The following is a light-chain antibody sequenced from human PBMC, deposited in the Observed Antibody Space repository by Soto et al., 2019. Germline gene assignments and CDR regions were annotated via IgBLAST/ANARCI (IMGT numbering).Light chain of an antibody. J-gene: IGLJ3*02. CDR2: DVS. CDR1: SSDVGGYNY. Sequence: QSALTQPRSVSGSPGQSVTISCTGTSSDVGGYNYVSWYQQHPGKAPKLMIYDVSKRPSGVPDRFSGSKSGNTASLTISGLQADDGGDYYCCSYAGSYTWVFGGGTKLTAL. V-gene: IGLV2-11*01. CDR3: CSYAGSYTWV.